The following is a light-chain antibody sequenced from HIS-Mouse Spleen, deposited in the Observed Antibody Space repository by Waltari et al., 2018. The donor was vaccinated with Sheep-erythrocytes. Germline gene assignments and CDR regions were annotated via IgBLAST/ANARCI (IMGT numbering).Light chain of an antibody. J-gene: IGLJ1*01. CDR1: SSDVGGYNY. Sequence: QSALTQPRSVSGSPGQSVTISCTGTSSDVGGYNYVSWYQQHPGKAPKLMIYDVSKRPSGVPDRFSGSQSGNPASLTISGLQAEDEADYYCCSYAGSYNHVFATGTKVTVL. V-gene: IGLV2-11*01. CDR3: CSYAGSYNHV. CDR2: DVS.